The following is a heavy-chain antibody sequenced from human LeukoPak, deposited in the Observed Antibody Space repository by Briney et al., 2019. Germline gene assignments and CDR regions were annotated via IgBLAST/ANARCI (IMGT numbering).Heavy chain of an antibody. D-gene: IGHD3-3*01. J-gene: IGHJ6*03. CDR2: INPNSGGT. V-gene: IGHV1-2*06. CDR3: ARDGTTYYDFWSGTSGYYYYYMDV. Sequence: ASVKVSCKASGYTFTGYYMHWLRQAPGQGLEWMGRINPNSGGTNYAQKFQGRVTMTRDTSISTAYMELSRLRSDDTAVYYCARDGTTYYDFWSGTSGYYYYYMDVWGKGTTVTVSS. CDR1: GYTFTGYY.